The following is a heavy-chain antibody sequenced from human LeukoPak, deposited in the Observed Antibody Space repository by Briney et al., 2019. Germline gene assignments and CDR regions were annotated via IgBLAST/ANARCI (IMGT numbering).Heavy chain of an antibody. CDR1: GFTFSTYW. CDR3: ARPSYNSGSFFDY. V-gene: IGHV3-7*01. Sequence: GGSLRLSCTASGFTFSTYWMGWVRQAPGKGPEWVANIKHDGNEMYYVDSVKGRFSISRDNAKNSLYLQMNSLRVEDTAVYYCARPSYNSGSFFDYWGQGSLVTV. CDR2: IKHDGNEM. J-gene: IGHJ4*02. D-gene: IGHD3-10*01.